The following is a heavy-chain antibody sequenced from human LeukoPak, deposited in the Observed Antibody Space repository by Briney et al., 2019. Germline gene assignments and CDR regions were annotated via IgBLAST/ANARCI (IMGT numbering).Heavy chain of an antibody. J-gene: IGHJ5*02. D-gene: IGHD3-22*01. CDR1: GGSISSGGYS. Sequence: PSETLSLTCAVSGGSISSGGYSWSWIRQPPGKGLEWIGYIYYSGSTYYNPSLKSRVTISVDTSKNQFSLKLSSVTAADTAVYYCARVSPRYYDSGGYYNWFDPWGQGTLVTVSS. CDR3: ARVSPRYYDSGGYYNWFDP. CDR2: IYYSGST. V-gene: IGHV4-30-4*07.